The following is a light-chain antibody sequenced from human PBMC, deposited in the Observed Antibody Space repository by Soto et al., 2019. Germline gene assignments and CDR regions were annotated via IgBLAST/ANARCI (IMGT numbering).Light chain of an antibody. V-gene: IGLV2-14*01. CDR3: SSYTTSSFLPSV. CDR1: SSDVGGYNY. J-gene: IGLJ1*01. Sequence: QSVLTQPASVSGSPGQSITISCTGTSSDVGGYNYVSWYQQHPGKAPKLMIYDVSNRPSGVSNRFSGSKSGNTASLTISGLQAEDVAYYYCSSYTTSSFLPSVLGTG. CDR2: DVS.